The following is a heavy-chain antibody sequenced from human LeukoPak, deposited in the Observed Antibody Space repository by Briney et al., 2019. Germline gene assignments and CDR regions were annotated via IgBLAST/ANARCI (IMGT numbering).Heavy chain of an antibody. CDR1: GGSISSSNYY. D-gene: IGHD3-22*01. Sequence: SQTLSLTCTVSGGSISSSNYYWSWIRQPAGKGLEWIGRIYTSGSTNYNPSLKSRVTISVDTSKNQFSLKLSSVTAADTAVYYCARARVPYYYDSSGYFDYWGQGTLVTASS. CDR2: IYTSGST. CDR3: ARARVPYYYDSSGYFDY. V-gene: IGHV4-61*02. J-gene: IGHJ4*02.